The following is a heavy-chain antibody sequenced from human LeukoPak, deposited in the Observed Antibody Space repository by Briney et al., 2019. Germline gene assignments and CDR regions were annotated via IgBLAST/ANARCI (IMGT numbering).Heavy chain of an antibody. V-gene: IGHV1-69*05. CDR2: IIPIFGTA. Sequence: SVKVSCKASGGTFSSYAISWVRQAPGQGLEWMGGIIPIFGTANYAQKFQGRVTMTTDTSTSTAYMELRSLRSDDTAVYYCAIIDGFHFDYWGQGTLVTVSS. J-gene: IGHJ4*02. CDR1: GGTFSSYA. CDR3: AIIDGFHFDY. D-gene: IGHD3-16*02.